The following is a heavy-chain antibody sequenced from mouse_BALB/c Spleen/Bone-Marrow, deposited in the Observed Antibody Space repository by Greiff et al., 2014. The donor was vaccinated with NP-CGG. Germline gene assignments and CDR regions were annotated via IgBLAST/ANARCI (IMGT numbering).Heavy chain of an antibody. J-gene: IGHJ4*01. Sequence: VQLQESGPELVKPGASVRVSCEASGYTFTSYYIHWVKRRPGQGLEWIGWIYPGNVNTKYNEKFKGKATLTADKSSSTAYMQLSSLTSEDSAVYFCARDTMDYWGQGTSVTVSS. CDR2: IYPGNVNT. V-gene: IGHV1S56*01. CDR1: GYTFTSYY. CDR3: ARDTMDY.